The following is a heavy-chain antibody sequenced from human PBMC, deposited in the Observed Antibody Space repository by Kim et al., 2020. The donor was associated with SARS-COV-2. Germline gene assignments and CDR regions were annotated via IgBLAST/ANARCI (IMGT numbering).Heavy chain of an antibody. V-gene: IGHV1-69*01. CDR3: AIRRYSGYDLDDY. Sequence: YAQKFQGRGTITADESTSTAYMELSSLRSEDTAVYYCAIRRYSGYDLDDYWGQGTLVTVSS. J-gene: IGHJ4*02. D-gene: IGHD5-12*01.